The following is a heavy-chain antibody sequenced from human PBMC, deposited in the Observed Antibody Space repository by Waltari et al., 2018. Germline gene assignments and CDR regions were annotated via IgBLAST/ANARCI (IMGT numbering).Heavy chain of an antibody. J-gene: IGHJ5*02. D-gene: IGHD2-15*01. CDR2: IIPILGIA. CDR3: ARGDCSGGSCYSLDWFDP. CDR1: GGTFSSYT. V-gene: IGHV1-69*02. Sequence: QVQLVQSGAEVKKPGSSVKVSCKASGGTFSSYTISWVRQAPGPGLEWMGRIIPILGIANYAQKFQGRVTITADKSTSTAYMELSSLRSEDTAVYYCARGDCSGGSCYSLDWFDPWGQGTLVTVSS.